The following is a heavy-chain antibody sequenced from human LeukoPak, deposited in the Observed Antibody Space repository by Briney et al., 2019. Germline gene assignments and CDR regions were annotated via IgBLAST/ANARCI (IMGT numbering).Heavy chain of an antibody. CDR2: IIPIFGTA. CDR1: GGTFSSYA. D-gene: IGHD3-3*01. Sequence: SVKVSCKASGGTFSSYAISWVRQAPGQGLEWMGGIIPIFGTANYAQKFQGRVTITADESTSTAYMELSSVTAADTAVYYCARESVEYDFWSGANWFDPWGQGTLVTVSS. J-gene: IGHJ5*02. CDR3: ARESVEYDFWSGANWFDP. V-gene: IGHV1-69*01.